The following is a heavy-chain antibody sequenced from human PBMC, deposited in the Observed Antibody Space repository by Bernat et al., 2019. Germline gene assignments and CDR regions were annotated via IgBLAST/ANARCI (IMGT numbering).Heavy chain of an antibody. V-gene: IGHV4-4*07. CDR1: GGSISSYY. Sequence: QVQLRESGPGLVKPSETLSLTCTVSGGSISSYYWTWIRQPAGKGLEWIGRIYTSGSTNYNPSLKSRVTMSVDTSKNQFSLKVISVTAADTGVYYCARVGSSGWYFDYWGQGILVTVSS. CDR3: ARVGSSGWYFDY. D-gene: IGHD6-19*01. J-gene: IGHJ4*02. CDR2: IYTSGST.